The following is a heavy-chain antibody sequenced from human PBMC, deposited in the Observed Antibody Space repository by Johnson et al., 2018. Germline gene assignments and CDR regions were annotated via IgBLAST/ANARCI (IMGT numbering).Heavy chain of an antibody. Sequence: QVQLVESGGGVVQXGRSLRLSCAASGFTFSSYGMHWVRQAPGKGLEWVAVISYDGSNKYYADSVKGRFTISRDNSKNTLYLQMNSLRAEDTAVYYCAGHKGPRAYSLDIWGQGTMVTVSS. D-gene: IGHD3-16*01. J-gene: IGHJ3*02. CDR3: AGHKGPRAYSLDI. V-gene: IGHV3-30*03. CDR1: GFTFSSYG. CDR2: ISYDGSNK.